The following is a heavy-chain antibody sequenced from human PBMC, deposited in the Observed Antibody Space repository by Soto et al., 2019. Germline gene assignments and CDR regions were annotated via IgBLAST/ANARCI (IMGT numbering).Heavy chain of an antibody. CDR2: IYDSGSS. CDR3: ATIGVSGYLAV. D-gene: IGHD3-16*02. V-gene: IGHV4-30-4*01. J-gene: IGHJ6*02. Sequence: LSLTCTVSGASISSGDYFWSWIRQSPGKGLEWIGYIYDSGSSYYNPSLKSRVTMSVDTSKNQFSLKLRSVTAADAAVYYCATIGVSGYLAVWGQGTTVTVSS. CDR1: GASISSGDYF.